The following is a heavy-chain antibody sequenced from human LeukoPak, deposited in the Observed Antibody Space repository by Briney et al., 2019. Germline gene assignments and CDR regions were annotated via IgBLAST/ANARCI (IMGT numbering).Heavy chain of an antibody. CDR3: ASRPTSKRWLAVFDF. Sequence: GGSLRLSCAASGFTFSNYSMNWVRQAPGKGLEWVSSISSSGSYIYYADSVKGRFTISRDNSKNTVFLQMNSLRAEDTALYYCASRPTSKRWLAVFDFWGRGTLVTVSS. CDR1: GFTFSNYS. CDR2: ISSSGSYI. D-gene: IGHD6-19*01. J-gene: IGHJ4*02. V-gene: IGHV3-21*01.